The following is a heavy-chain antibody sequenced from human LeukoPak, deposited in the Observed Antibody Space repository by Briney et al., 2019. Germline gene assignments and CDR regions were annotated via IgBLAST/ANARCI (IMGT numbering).Heavy chain of an antibody. Sequence: ASVKVSCTAAGYTFVSHGISWVRLAPGQGLKGMGWISAYNGDTKYAQKFQARVTMTTDTSTSTAYMELRSLRSDDTAVYYCAREWGAPNYFDYWGQGTLVTVSS. J-gene: IGHJ4*02. CDR3: AREWGAPNYFDY. CDR1: GYTFVSHG. CDR2: ISAYNGDT. V-gene: IGHV1-18*01. D-gene: IGHD1-26*01.